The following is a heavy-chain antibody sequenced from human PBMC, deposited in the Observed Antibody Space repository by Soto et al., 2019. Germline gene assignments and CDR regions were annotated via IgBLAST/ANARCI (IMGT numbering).Heavy chain of an antibody. J-gene: IGHJ6*02. Sequence: PGGSLRLSCAASGFTFSDYYMSWIRQAPGKGLEWVSYVSSSSSYTNYADSVKGRFTISRDNAKNSLYLQMNSLRADDTAVYYLARDTKPGDYVFWGGYYRPPPVYGMGVWSQRTTVSVSS. D-gene: IGHD3-3*01. CDR2: VSSSSSYT. CDR1: GFTFSDYY. CDR3: ARDTKPGDYVFWGGYYRPPPVYGMGV. V-gene: IGHV3-11*06.